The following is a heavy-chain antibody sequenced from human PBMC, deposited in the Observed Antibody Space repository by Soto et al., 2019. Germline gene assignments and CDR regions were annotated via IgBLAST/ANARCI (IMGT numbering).Heavy chain of an antibody. CDR2: INSDGSST. Sequence: LRLSCAASGFTFSSYWMHWVRQAPGKGLVWVSRINSDGSSTSYADSVKGRFTISRDNAKNTLYLQMNSLRAEDTAVYYCARGVLGYCSGGSCSGFLYMDVWGKGTTVTVSS. CDR1: GFTFSSYW. J-gene: IGHJ6*03. D-gene: IGHD2-15*01. V-gene: IGHV3-74*01. CDR3: ARGVLGYCSGGSCSGFLYMDV.